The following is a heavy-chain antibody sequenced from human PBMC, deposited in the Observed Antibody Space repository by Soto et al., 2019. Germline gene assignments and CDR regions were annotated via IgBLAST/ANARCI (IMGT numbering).Heavy chain of an antibody. CDR3: ARVGCFYYDVLTRGPLAY. J-gene: IGHJ4*02. Sequence: PGGSLRLSCAASGFTFSSYAMHWVRQAPGKGLEYVSAISSNGGSTYYANSVKGRFTISRDNSKNTLYLQMGSLRAEDMAVYYCARVGCFYYDVLTRGPLAYWAQRTLVTVSS. CDR2: ISSNGGST. D-gene: IGHD3-9*01. V-gene: IGHV3-64*01. CDR1: GFTFSSYA.